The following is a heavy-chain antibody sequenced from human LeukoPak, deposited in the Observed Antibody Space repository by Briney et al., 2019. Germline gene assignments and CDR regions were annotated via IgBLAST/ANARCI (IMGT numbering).Heavy chain of an antibody. V-gene: IGHV3-30*18. CDR2: ISYDGSNK. D-gene: IGHD5-18*01. Sequence: GGSLRLSCAASGFTFSSYSMNWVRQAPGKGLEWVAVISYDGSNKYYADSVKGRFTISRDNSKNTLYLQMNSLRAEDTAVYYCAKVGLGAMVPNDYWGQGTLVTVSS. CDR1: GFTFSSYS. J-gene: IGHJ4*02. CDR3: AKVGLGAMVPNDY.